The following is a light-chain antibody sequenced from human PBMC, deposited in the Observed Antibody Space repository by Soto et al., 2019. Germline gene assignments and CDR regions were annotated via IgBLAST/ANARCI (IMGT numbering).Light chain of an antibody. J-gene: IGLJ2*01. Sequence: QSALTQPASVSGSPGQSITIYCTGTRSDVGGYNYVSWYQQHPGKAPKLMIYDVSNRPSGVSTRFSGSKSGNTASLTISGLQAEDEADYYCTSYTSSSTRVFGGGTKLTVL. CDR1: RSDVGGYNY. CDR2: DVS. V-gene: IGLV2-14*01. CDR3: TSYTSSSTRV.